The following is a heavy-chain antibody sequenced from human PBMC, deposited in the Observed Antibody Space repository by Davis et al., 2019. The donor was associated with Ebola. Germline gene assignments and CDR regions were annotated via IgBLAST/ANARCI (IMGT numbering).Heavy chain of an antibody. CDR3: ASLSPRAHFG. CDR1: GYTFTGYY. Sequence: AASVKVSCKASGYTFTGYYMHWVRQATGQGLEWMGQINPNSGGTNYAQKFQGRVTMTRDTSISPAYMELRRLRSDDTAVYYCASLSPRAHFGWGQGTLVTVSS. D-gene: IGHD2/OR15-2a*01. J-gene: IGHJ4*02. V-gene: IGHV1-2*06. CDR2: INPNSGGT.